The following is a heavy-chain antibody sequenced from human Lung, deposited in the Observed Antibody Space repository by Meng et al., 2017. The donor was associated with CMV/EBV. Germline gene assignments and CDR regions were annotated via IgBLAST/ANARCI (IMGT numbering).Heavy chain of an antibody. J-gene: IGHJ1*01. CDR3: LRRSGGSV. Sequence: REAGPAWGSPWQPLSPPCPVSGDTITNHNWWAWVRQPPGKGLEWIGEIPHRGSSAYNPSLKSRVSMSIDKSKNQFSLKLTSVTAADTAVYHCLRRSGGSVWGQRTLVTVSS. CDR2: IPHRGSS. D-gene: IGHD3-10*01. CDR1: GDTITNHNW. V-gene: IGHV4-4*02.